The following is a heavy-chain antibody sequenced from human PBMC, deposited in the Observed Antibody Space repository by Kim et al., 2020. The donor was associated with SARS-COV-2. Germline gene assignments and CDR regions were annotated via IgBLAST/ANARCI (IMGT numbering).Heavy chain of an antibody. J-gene: IGHJ6*02. V-gene: IGHV3-11*05. CDR2: ISRSSSYT. D-gene: IGHD3-16*02. CDR3: ARVGYDYVWGSYRDYYYYYGMDV. CDR1: GFTFSDYY. Sequence: GGSLRLSCSASGFTFSDYYMSWIRQAPGKGLEWVSYISRSSSYTNYADSVKGRFTIFRDNAKNSLYLQMNSLRAEDTAVNYCARVGYDYVWGSYRDYYYYYGMDVWGQGTTVTVSS.